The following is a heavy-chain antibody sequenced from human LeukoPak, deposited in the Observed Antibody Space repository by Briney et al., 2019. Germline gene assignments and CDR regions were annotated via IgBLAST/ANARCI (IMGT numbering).Heavy chain of an antibody. J-gene: IGHJ3*02. D-gene: IGHD5-18*01. CDR3: ARQPGSTAAFDI. Sequence: SETLSLTCTVSGVSMTTYYWSWLRQPPGKGLEWIAYSHNSGETKYNPSLKSRITISVDTSKNEFSLKLTSVTAADTAVYYCARQPGSTAAFDIWGQGTTVTVSA. CDR2: SHNSGET. V-gene: IGHV4-59*08. CDR1: GVSMTTYY.